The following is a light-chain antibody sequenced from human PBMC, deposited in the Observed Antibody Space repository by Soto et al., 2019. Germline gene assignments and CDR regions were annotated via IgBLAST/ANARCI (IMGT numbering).Light chain of an antibody. CDR1: QSISTW. Sequence: DIQMTQSPSTLSASVGDRVTITCRASQSISTWLAWYQQKPGKAPKVLIYDASNLENGVPSRFSGSGSGTEFTLSISSLQPDDFATYYCQQYNTYSTFGQGTKLEIK. CDR2: DAS. V-gene: IGKV1-5*01. CDR3: QQYNTYST. J-gene: IGKJ2*01.